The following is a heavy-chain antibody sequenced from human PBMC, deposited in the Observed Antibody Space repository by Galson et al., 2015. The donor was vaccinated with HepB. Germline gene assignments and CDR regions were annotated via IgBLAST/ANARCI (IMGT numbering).Heavy chain of an antibody. J-gene: IGHJ3*02. CDR3: ARERLTYCSSTSCDQTARAFDI. CDR1: GFTFSDYY. CDR2: ISSSSSYT. D-gene: IGHD2-2*01. V-gene: IGHV3-11*06. Sequence: SLRLSCAASGFTFSDYYMSWIRQAPGKGLEWVSYISSSSSYTNYADSVKGRFTISRDNAKNSLYLQMNSLRAEDTAVYYCARERLTYCSSTSCDQTARAFDIWGQGTMVTVSS.